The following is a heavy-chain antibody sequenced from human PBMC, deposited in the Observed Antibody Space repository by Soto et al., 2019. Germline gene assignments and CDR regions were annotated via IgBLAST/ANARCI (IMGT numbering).Heavy chain of an antibody. Sequence: ASVKVSCKASGYTFTSYAMHRVRQAPGQRLEWMGWINAGNGNTKYSQKFQGRVTITRDTSASTAYMELSSLRSEDTAVYYCARDKVTTFYYYYGMDVWGQGTTVTVSS. D-gene: IGHD4-17*01. CDR2: INAGNGNT. V-gene: IGHV1-3*01. J-gene: IGHJ6*02. CDR3: ARDKVTTFYYYYGMDV. CDR1: GYTFTSYA.